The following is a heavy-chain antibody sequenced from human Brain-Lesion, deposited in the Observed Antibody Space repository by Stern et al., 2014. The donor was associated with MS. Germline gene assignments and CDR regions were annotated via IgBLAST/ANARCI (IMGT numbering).Heavy chain of an antibody. CDR2: MNPYSGNT. D-gene: IGHD2-2*01. J-gene: IGHJ4*02. V-gene: IGHV1-8*02. Sequence: MQLVESGAEVKKPGASVKVSCKASGYTFSSYDITWVRQASGHGLEWMGWMNPYSGNTGYAQKFKGIVSMTSDPSISTVYMELTSLTSDDTAVYFCARAVRNQLLSEYWGQGTLVTVSS. CDR1: GYTFSSYD. CDR3: ARAVRNQLLSEY.